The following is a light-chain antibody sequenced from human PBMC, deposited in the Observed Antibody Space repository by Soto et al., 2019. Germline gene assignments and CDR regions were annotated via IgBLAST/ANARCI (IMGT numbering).Light chain of an antibody. J-gene: IGKJ1*01. CDR2: DAS. Sequence: DIQMTQSPSTLSASVGDRVTITCRASQSISSWLAWYQQKPGKAPKLLIYDASSLESGVPSRFSGSGSGTEFTLTISSLQPDDFATYYCLQYNSYPWTFGQGTKVAIK. CDR3: LQYNSYPWT. V-gene: IGKV1-5*01. CDR1: QSISSW.